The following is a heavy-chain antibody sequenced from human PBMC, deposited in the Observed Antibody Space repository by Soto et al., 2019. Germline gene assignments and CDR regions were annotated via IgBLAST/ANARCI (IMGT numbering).Heavy chain of an antibody. D-gene: IGHD1-20*01. J-gene: IGHJ4*02. CDR2: INHSGST. CDR1: GGSFSGYY. V-gene: IGHV4-34*01. Sequence: PSETLSLTCAVYGGSFSGYYWSWIRQPPGKGLEWIGEINHSGSTNYNPSLKSRVTISVDTSKNQFSLKLSSVTAADTAVYYCARGQALWVNWNHIPVEFWYWGQGTLVTVSS. CDR3: ARGQALWVNWNHIPVEFWY.